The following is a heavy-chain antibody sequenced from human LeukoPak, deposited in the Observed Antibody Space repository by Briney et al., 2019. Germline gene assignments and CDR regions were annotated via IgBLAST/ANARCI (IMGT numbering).Heavy chain of an antibody. Sequence: PSQTLSLTCTVSGGSISSGGYYWSWIRQPPGKGLEWIGYIYHSGSTYYNPSLKSRVTISVDRSKNQFSLKLSSVTAADTAVYYCARDGEGIAAAGTWYYMDVWGKGTTVTVSS. V-gene: IGHV4-30-2*01. CDR1: GGSISSGGYY. J-gene: IGHJ6*03. D-gene: IGHD6-13*01. CDR2: IYHSGST. CDR3: ARDGEGIAAAGTWYYMDV.